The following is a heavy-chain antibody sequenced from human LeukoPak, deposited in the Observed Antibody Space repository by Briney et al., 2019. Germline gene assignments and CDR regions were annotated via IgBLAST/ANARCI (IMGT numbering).Heavy chain of an antibody. V-gene: IGHV3-30*18. D-gene: IGHD2-21*02. CDR3: AKDFAYCGGDCPLDAFDI. Sequence: PGGSLRLSCAASGFTFSSYGMHWVRQAPGKGLEWVAVISYDGSNKYYADSVKGRFTISRDNSKNTLYLQMNSLRAEDTAVYYCAKDFAYCGGDCPLDAFDIWGQGTMVTVSS. CDR1: GFTFSSYG. CDR2: ISYDGSNK. J-gene: IGHJ3*02.